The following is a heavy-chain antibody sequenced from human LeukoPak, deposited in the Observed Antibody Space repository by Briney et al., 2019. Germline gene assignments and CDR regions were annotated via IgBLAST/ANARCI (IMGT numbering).Heavy chain of an antibody. D-gene: IGHD3-22*01. CDR1: GFTFSSYV. Sequence: PGGSLRLSCAASGFTFSSYVMSWVRQAPGKGLEWVSSISASGRTTYYADSVKGRFTISSDSSKNTLFLQMNSLRAEDMAIYYCAKNFYDSSGYYPLDYWGQGTLVTVSS. CDR2: ISASGRTT. J-gene: IGHJ4*02. CDR3: AKNFYDSSGYYPLDY. V-gene: IGHV3-23*01.